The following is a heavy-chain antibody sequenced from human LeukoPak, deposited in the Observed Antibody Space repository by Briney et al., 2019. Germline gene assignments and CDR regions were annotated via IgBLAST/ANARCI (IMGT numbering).Heavy chain of an antibody. V-gene: IGHV3-23*01. D-gene: IGHD3-10*01. CDR2: INYSGGVT. CDR1: GFTFSSYA. Sequence: GGSLRLSCAASGFTFSSYAMGWVRQAPGKGLEWVSSINYSGGVTYYADSVKGRFTISRDNSKNMLFLQMYRMRAEDTDVYFCSKDRVPASASYYRGAFDYWGQGTLVPVSS. CDR3: SKDRVPASASYYRGAFDY. J-gene: IGHJ4*02.